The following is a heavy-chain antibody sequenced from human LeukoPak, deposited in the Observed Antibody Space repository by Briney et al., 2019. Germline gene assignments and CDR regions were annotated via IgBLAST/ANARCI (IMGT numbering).Heavy chain of an antibody. J-gene: IGHJ4*02. CDR2: SSSSHDT. V-gene: IGHV3-53*01. Sequence: PGGSLRLSCAASGLTVSTDYMSWVRQAPGKGLKWVSLSSSSHDTHYADSVKGRFTVSRDTSKNTLYLQMNSLRVEDTAIYYCARGIIDWGQGTLVTVSS. CDR3: ARGIID. CDR1: GLTVSTDY.